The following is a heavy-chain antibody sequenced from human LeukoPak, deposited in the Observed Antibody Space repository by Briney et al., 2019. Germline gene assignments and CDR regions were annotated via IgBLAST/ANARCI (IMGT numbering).Heavy chain of an antibody. CDR1: GGSISSHY. J-gene: IGHJ4*02. V-gene: IGHV4-59*11. D-gene: IGHD2-2*01. Sequence: SETLSLTCTVFGGSISSHYWSWIRQPPGKGLEWIGYIYYSGSTNYNPSLKSRVTISVDTSKNQFSLKLSSVTAADTAVYYCARGGYCSSTSCRPEYYFDYWGQGTLVTVSS. CDR2: IYYSGST. CDR3: ARGGYCSSTSCRPEYYFDY.